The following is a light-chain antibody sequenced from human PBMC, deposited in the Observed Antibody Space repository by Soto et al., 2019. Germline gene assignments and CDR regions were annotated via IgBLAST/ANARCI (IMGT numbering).Light chain of an antibody. CDR3: QQGNSFPFT. CDR1: QGISNW. Sequence: DIQMTQSPSSVSASVGDRVSITCRASQGISNWLAWYQQKPGRAPKLLIYAASSLQSGFSSRVSGSGSGTEFTLTISSLQPEDFATYYCQQGNSFPFTFGPGTKVDIQ. CDR2: AAS. J-gene: IGKJ3*01. V-gene: IGKV1D-12*01.